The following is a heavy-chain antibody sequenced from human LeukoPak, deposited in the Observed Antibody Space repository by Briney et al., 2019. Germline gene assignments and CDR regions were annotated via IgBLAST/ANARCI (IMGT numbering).Heavy chain of an antibody. D-gene: IGHD5-24*01. Sequence: SDTLSLTCAVSGGSLSGSFWSWIRQPRGKGLAWIGEINHSGYTNYKPSLKSRVTISVDTSKNQLSLNLTSVTAADTAFYYCAKTRAGYIVAWGQGSLVTVSS. V-gene: IGHV4-34*01. CDR3: AKTRAGYIVA. CDR1: GGSLSGSF. J-gene: IGHJ5*02. CDR2: INHSGYT.